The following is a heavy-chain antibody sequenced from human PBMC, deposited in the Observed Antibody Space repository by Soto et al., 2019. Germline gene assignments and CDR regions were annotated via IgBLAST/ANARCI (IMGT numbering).Heavy chain of an antibody. J-gene: IGHJ4*02. Sequence: SGFTFSDYYMSWIRQAPGKGLEWVSYISSSGSTIYYADSVKGRFTISRDNAKNSLYLQMNSLRAEDTAVYYCARVPFFLVGAIFDYWGQGTLVTVSS. CDR2: ISSSGSTI. CDR3: ARVPFFLVGAIFDY. V-gene: IGHV3-11*01. D-gene: IGHD1-26*01. CDR1: GFTFSDYY.